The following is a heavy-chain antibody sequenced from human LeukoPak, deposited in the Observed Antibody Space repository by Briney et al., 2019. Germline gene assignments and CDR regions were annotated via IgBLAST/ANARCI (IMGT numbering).Heavy chain of an antibody. CDR3: ARGPSTRSPAGTYNWFDP. Sequence: SVKVSCKASGGTFSSYAISWVRQAPGQGLEWMGGIIPIFGTANYAQKFQGRVTITADESTSTAYMELSSLRSEDTAVYYCARGPSTRSPAGTYNWFDPWGQGTLVTVSS. V-gene: IGHV1-69*13. J-gene: IGHJ5*02. D-gene: IGHD1-1*01. CDR1: GGTFSSYA. CDR2: IIPIFGTA.